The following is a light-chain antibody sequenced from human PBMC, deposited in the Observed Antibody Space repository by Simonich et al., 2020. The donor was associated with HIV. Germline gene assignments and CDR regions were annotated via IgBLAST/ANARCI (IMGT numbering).Light chain of an antibody. J-gene: IGKJ2*01. CDR2: AAS. V-gene: IGKV1-8*01. CDR3: QQYYSTLMYT. CDR1: QGISSY. Sequence: IQMTQSPSSLSASTGDRVTITCRASQGISSYLAWYQQKPGKAPKLLIYAASTLQSGVPSRFSGSGSGTDYTLTISSLQPEDFATYYCQQYYSTLMYTFGQGTKLEIK.